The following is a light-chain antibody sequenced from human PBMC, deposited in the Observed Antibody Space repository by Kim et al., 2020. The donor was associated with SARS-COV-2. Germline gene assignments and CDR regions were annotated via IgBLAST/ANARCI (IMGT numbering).Light chain of an antibody. V-gene: IGLV7-46*01. J-gene: IGLJ2*01. CDR1: TGAVTSGHL. CDR3: LLYYKGYRI. CDR2: DSR. Sequence: PAGPVTLTCGPSTGAVTSGHLPYWFQQKPAQAPRTLIYDSRNKLSWTPARLSGSLLGGNAALTLSGALPEDEGEYYCLLYYKGYRIFGGGTQLTVL.